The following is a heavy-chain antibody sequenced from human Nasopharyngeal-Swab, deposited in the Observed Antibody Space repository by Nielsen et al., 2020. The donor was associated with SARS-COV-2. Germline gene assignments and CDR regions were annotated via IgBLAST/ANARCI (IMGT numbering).Heavy chain of an antibody. Sequence: GSLRLSCTVSGGSISSSSYYWDWIRQPPGKGLEWIGSIYYSGSTYYNPSLKSRVTISVDTSKNQFSLKLSSVTAADTAVYYCARDESGDYLGLPFDHWGRGTLVTVSS. CDR1: GGSISSSSYY. J-gene: IGHJ4*02. V-gene: IGHV4-39*07. CDR3: ARDESGDYLGLPFDH. D-gene: IGHD4-17*01. CDR2: IYYSGST.